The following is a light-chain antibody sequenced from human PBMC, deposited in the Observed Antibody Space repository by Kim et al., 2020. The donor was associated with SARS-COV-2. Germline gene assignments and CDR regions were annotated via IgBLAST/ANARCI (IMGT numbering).Light chain of an antibody. V-gene: IGLV2-11*01. CDR1: GSDGGSSHF. CDR2: DVN. Sequence: ISCSRTGSDGGSSHFISWYQHHPGMAPKLSIFDVNDRPSGVPDRFSGSKSGNTASLTISGLQGEDEADYYCSSYSSTSVVFGGGTQLTVL. CDR3: SSYSSTSVV. J-gene: IGLJ2*01.